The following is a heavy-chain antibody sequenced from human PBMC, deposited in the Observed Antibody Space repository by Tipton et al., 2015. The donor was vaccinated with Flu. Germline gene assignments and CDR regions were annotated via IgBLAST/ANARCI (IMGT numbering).Heavy chain of an antibody. J-gene: IGHJ4*02. Sequence: TLSLTCTVSSGSIRSTNYFCAWIRQPPGKRLELIGSIYPSGTTYYNPSLKSRDTISVDTSKSQFSLMLRSVTAADTAVYYCARLSYYDVDLKNFYFDPWGQGALVTVSS. CDR2: IYPSGTT. CDR3: ARLSYYDVDLKNFYFDP. V-gene: IGHV4-39*01. D-gene: IGHD3-10*02. CDR1: SGSIRSTNYF.